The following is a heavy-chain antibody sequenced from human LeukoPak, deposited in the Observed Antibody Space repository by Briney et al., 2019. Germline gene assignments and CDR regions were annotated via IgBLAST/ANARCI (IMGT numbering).Heavy chain of an antibody. CDR1: GFAFDDYA. CDR2: ISGDGGST. CDR3: AEDILTPYSSSWSPSEYGMDV. Sequence: TGGSLRLSCAASGFAFDDYAMHWVRQAPGKGLEWVSLISGDGGSTYYADSVKGRFTISRDNSKNSLYLQMNSLRTEDTALYYCAEDILTPYSSSWSPSEYGMDVWGQGTTVTVSS. D-gene: IGHD6-13*01. V-gene: IGHV3-43*02. J-gene: IGHJ6*02.